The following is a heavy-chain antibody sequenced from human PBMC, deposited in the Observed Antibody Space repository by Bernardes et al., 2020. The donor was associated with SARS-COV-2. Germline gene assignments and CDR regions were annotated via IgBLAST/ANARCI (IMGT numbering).Heavy chain of an antibody. CDR3: ARDWDYGESGYYYGVDV. J-gene: IGHJ6*02. CDR1: GFTFSNYW. V-gene: IGHV3-74*01. CDR2: INGDATTT. Sequence: GGSLRLSCAASGFTFSNYWMHWVRQVPGKGLVWVSRINGDATTTGYADSVKGRFTISRDNSRNTLYLLMNSLRPEDTAVYYCARDWDYGESGYYYGVDVWGQGTTVTVSS. D-gene: IGHD4-17*01.